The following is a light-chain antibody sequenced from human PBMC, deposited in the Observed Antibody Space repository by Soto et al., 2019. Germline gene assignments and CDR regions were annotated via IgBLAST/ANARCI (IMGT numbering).Light chain of an antibody. J-gene: IGKJ4*01. CDR3: QQYNNWPRAT. CDR2: GAS. CDR1: QSVSSSY. Sequence: EIVMTQSPGTLSLSPGERATLSFRASQSVSSSYLAWYQQKPGQAPRLLIYGASSRATGIPDRFSGSGSGTEFNLTISSLQSEDFAVYYCQQYNNWPRATFGGGTKVDI. V-gene: IGKV3D-15*01.